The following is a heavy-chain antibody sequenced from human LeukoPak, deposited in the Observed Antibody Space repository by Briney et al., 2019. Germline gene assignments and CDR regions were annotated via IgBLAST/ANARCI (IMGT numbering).Heavy chain of an antibody. CDR3: AKDQAYGSGSRLRAPDY. V-gene: IGHV3-73*01. D-gene: IGHD3-10*01. J-gene: IGHJ4*02. CDR2: IRTKANGYAT. CDR1: GVTFSGSA. Sequence: GGSLRLSCAASGVTFSGSAMHWVRQASGKGLEWVGRIRTKANGYATAYAASVNGRFTISRDDSKNTAYLQMNSLKTEDTAVYYCAKDQAYGSGSRLRAPDYWGQGTLVTVSS.